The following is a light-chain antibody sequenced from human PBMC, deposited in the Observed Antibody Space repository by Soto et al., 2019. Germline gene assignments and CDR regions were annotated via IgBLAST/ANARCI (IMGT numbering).Light chain of an antibody. CDR1: QSVSSSY. CDR2: GAS. CDR3: YQYGGTPPYT. Sequence: EVVLTQSPGTLSLSPGERATLSCTASQSVSSSYLSWFQQKPGQAPRLLIYGASTRATGIPDRFSGSASGTDFTLTISRLEPEDFAVYYCYQYGGTPPYTFGQGIHLEI. J-gene: IGKJ2*01. V-gene: IGKV3-20*01.